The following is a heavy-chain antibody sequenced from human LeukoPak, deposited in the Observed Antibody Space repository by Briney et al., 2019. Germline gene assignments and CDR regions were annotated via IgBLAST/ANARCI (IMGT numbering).Heavy chain of an antibody. J-gene: IGHJ4*02. D-gene: IGHD6-19*01. CDR3: ARLGSSAPLYYFDY. CDR1: GGSISSSSYY. V-gene: IGHV4-39*01. Sequence: PSETLSLTCTVSGGSISSSSYYCGWIRQPPGKGLEWIGNIYYSGSTYYNPSLKSRVTISADTSKNQFSLKLSSVTAADSAMYYCARLGSSAPLYYFDYWGQGTLVTVSS. CDR2: IYYSGST.